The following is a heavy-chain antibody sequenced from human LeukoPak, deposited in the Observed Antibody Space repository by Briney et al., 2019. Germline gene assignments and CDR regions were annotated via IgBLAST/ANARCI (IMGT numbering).Heavy chain of an antibody. D-gene: IGHD3-16*01. V-gene: IGHV4-59*11. CDR2: IYYSGST. CDR1: GGSISSHY. Sequence: PSETLSLTCTVSGGSISSHYWSWIRQPPGKGLEWIGYIYYSGSTNYNPSLKSRVTISVDTSKNQFSLKLSSVTAADTAVYYCARANVWTYGANYYYYMDVWGKGTTVTVSS. CDR3: ARANVWTYGANYYYYMDV. J-gene: IGHJ6*03.